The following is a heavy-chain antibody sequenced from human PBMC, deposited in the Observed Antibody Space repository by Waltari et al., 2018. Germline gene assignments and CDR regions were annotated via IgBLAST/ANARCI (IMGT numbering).Heavy chain of an antibody. D-gene: IGHD3-22*01. CDR2: IYYSGST. J-gene: IGHJ4*02. V-gene: IGHV4-39*07. Sequence: QLQLQESGPGLVKPAETLSLTCTVSGVSIISSSYYWCWIRQPPGKGLEWIGSIYYSGSTYYNPSLKSRVTISVDTSKNQFSLKLSSVTAADTAVYYCAFSSGGTYYFDYWGQGTLVTVSS. CDR3: AFSSGGTYYFDY. CDR1: GVSIISSSYY.